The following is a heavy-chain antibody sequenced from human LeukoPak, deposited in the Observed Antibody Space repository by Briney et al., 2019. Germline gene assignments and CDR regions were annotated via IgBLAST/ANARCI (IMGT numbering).Heavy chain of an antibody. CDR2: MNPNSGNT. V-gene: IGHV1-8*01. CDR3: ASQSYDILTGYYIPGGFDP. J-gene: IGHJ5*02. D-gene: IGHD3-9*01. CDR1: GYTFTSYD. Sequence: ASVKVSCKASGYTFTSYDINWVRQATGQGLEWMGWMNPNSGNTGYAQKFQGRVTMTRNTSISTAYMELSSLRSEDTAVYYCASQSYDILTGYYIPGGFDPWGQGTLVTVSS.